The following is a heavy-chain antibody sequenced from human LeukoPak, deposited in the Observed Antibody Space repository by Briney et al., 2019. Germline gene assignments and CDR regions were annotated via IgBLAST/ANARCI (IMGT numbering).Heavy chain of an antibody. J-gene: IGHJ2*01. CDR3: ARVYYSRSYDYWYFDL. D-gene: IGHD6-13*01. V-gene: IGHV4-61*02. CDR2: IYTSGST. CDR1: GGSISSGSYY. Sequence: SETLSLTCTVSGGSISSGSYYWTWIRQPAGKGLEWIGRIYTSGSTNYNPSLKSRVTISVDTSKNQFSLKLSSVTAADAAVYYCARVYYSRSYDYWYFDLWGRGTLVTVSS.